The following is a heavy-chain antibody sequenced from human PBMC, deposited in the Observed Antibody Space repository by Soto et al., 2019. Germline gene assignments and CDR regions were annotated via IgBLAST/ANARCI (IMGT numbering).Heavy chain of an antibody. J-gene: IGHJ4*02. Sequence: QVQLVESGGGVVQPGRSLRLSCAASGFTFSSYGMHWVRQAPGKGLEWVAVISYDGSNKYYADSVKGRFTISRDNSKNTLYLQMKSLRAEDTAVYYCAKVCSSTSCYATGYWGQGTLVTVSS. CDR3: AKVCSSTSCYATGY. CDR1: GFTFSSYG. V-gene: IGHV3-30*18. CDR2: ISYDGSNK. D-gene: IGHD2-2*01.